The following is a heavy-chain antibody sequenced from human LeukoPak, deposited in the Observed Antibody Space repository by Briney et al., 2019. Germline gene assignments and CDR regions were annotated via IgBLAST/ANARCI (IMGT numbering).Heavy chain of an antibody. J-gene: IGHJ4*02. CDR2: INHSGST. CDR3: ARLGYCSSTSCLWGNY. CDR1: GGSFSGYY. V-gene: IGHV4-34*01. Sequence: SETLSLTCAVYGGSFSGYYWSWIRQPPGKGLERIGEINHSGSTNYNPSLKSRVTISVDTSKNQFSLKLSSVTAADTAVYYCARLGYCSSTSCLWGNYWGQGTLATVSS. D-gene: IGHD2-2*01.